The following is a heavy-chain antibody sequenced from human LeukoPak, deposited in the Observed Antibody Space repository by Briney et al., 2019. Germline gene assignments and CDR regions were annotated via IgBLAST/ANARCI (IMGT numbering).Heavy chain of an antibody. CDR1: GGSISSYC. D-gene: IGHD3-10*01. J-gene: IGHJ5*02. CDR3: ARCHAVVRGVGYDSFDP. CDR2: IYYSGST. V-gene: IGHV4-59*01. Sequence: SETLSLTCTVSGGSISSYCWSWLRQPPGKGLEWVGYIYYSGSTNYNPSLKSRVTISVDTSKNQVYLKLSSVTAADTAVDYCARCHAVVRGVGYDSFDPGGQGTLVSVSS.